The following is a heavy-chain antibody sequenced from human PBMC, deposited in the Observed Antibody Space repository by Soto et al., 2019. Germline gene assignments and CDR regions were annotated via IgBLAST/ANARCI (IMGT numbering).Heavy chain of an antibody. V-gene: IGHV3-15*01. CDR1: GFMFSSAW. CDR2: IKSTKDGGAR. CDR3: VEGWNDF. J-gene: IGHJ4*02. Sequence: EVQVVESGGDLVEPGGSLRLSCVTSGFMFSSAWVSWVHQAPGKGLEWVARIKSTKDGGARDYAAPVNGRFSISRDDSKSTVYLQMNSLRVEDTALYYCVEGWNDFWGQGTLVTVSS. D-gene: IGHD1-1*01.